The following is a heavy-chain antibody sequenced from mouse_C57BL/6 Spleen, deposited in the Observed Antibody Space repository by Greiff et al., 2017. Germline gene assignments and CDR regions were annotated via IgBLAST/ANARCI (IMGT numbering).Heavy chain of an antibody. V-gene: IGHV5-6*01. CDR1: GFTFSSYG. J-gene: IGHJ4*01. CDR2: ISSGGSYT. Sequence: EVKLMESGGDLVKPGGSLKLSCAASGFTFSSYGMSWVRQTPDKRLEWVATISSGGSYTYYPDSVKGRFTISRDNAKNTLYLQMSSLKSEDTAMYYCARHLLMVKDYAMDYWGQGTSVTVSS. CDR3: ARHLLMVKDYAMDY. D-gene: IGHD2-2*01.